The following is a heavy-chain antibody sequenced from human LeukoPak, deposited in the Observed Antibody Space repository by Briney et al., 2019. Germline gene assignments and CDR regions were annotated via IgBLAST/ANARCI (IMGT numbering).Heavy chain of an antibody. CDR2: NHTSVST. CDR1: GGSISSYY. V-gene: IGHV4-4*07. D-gene: IGHD1-26*01. J-gene: IGHJ4*02. CDR3: VRGGASGNYGVIYY. Sequence: SETLSLTCSVSGGSISSYYWSWIRQPAGKGLEWIGRNHTSVSTNYNPSLKSRVTMSVDTSKNQFSLRLSSVAAADTAVYYCVRGGASGNYGVIYYWGQGTLVTVSS.